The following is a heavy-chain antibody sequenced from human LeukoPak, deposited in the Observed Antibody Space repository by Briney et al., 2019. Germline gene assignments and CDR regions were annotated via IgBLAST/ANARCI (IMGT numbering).Heavy chain of an antibody. CDR3: ARGGTLSSGSLRAFDI. Sequence: ASVKVSCKASGYTFTSYGINWVRQATGHGLEWMGRMNPDTGFTGYAQKVRGRVTMTRDTSMSTAYMELSSLRSEDTAVYYCARGGTLSSGSLRAFDIWGQGTLVTVSS. J-gene: IGHJ4*02. CDR1: GYTFTSYG. D-gene: IGHD3-22*01. V-gene: IGHV1-8*02. CDR2: MNPDTGFT.